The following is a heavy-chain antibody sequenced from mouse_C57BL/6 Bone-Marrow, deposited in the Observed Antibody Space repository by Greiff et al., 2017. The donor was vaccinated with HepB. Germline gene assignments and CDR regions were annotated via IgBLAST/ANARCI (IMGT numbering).Heavy chain of an antibody. CDR2: ISYSGST. CDR3: ARSLLLRYWYFDV. V-gene: IGHV3-8*01. CDR1: GYSITSDY. D-gene: IGHD1-1*01. J-gene: IGHJ1*03. Sequence: EVHLVESGPGLAKPSQTLSLTCSVTGYSITSDYWNWIRKFPGNKLEYMGYISYSGSTYYNPSLKSRISITRDTSKNQYYLQLNSVTTEDTATYYCARSLLLRYWYFDVWGTGTTVTVSS.